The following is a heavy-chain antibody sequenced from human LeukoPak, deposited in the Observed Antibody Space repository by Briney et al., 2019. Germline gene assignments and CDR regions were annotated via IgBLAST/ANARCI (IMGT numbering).Heavy chain of an antibody. Sequence: GGSLRLSCAASGFTFSSYSMNWVHQAPGKGLEWVSSISSSSSYIYYADSVKGRFTISRDNAKDSLYLQMNSLRAEDTAVYYCARAREYSGSLDAFDIWGQGTMVTVSS. CDR3: ARAREYSGSLDAFDI. D-gene: IGHD1-26*01. V-gene: IGHV3-21*01. CDR1: GFTFSSYS. CDR2: ISSSSSYI. J-gene: IGHJ3*02.